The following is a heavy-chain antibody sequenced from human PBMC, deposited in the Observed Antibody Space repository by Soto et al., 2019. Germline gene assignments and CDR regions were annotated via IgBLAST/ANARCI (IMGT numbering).Heavy chain of an antibody. J-gene: IGHJ2*01. V-gene: IGHV3-74*03. CDR2: IDSDGIST. CDR1: GFTFSSYW. D-gene: IGHD4-4*01. Sequence: HPGGSLRLSCAASGFTFSSYWMHWVRQVPGKGLVWVSHIDSDGISTTYADSVKGRFTISRDNAKNTVSLQMNCQRAEDTAVYYCARPLWRDDYNWGYFDLWGRVTLVT. CDR3: ARPLWRDDYNWGYFDL.